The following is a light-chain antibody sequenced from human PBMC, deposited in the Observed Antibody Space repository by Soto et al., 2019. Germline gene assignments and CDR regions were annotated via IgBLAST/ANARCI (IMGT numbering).Light chain of an antibody. V-gene: IGLV2-14*03. J-gene: IGLJ1*01. Sequence: QSALTQPASVSGPPGQSITISCTGTSSDVVGYNYVSWYQHHPGKAPKLMIFDVSNRPSGVSNRFSGSKSGTSASLAITGLQAEDEADYYCQSYDSSLSGLYVFGTGTKVTV. CDR2: DVS. CDR3: QSYDSSLSGLYV. CDR1: SSDVVGYNY.